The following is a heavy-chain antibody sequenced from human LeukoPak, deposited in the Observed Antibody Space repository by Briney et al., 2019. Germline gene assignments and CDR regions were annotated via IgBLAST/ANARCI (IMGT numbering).Heavy chain of an antibody. V-gene: IGHV4-59*11. CDR3: ARGGLYSSSSFDY. CDR1: GGSISSHY. Sequence: PSETLSLTCTVSGGSISSHYWSWIRQPPGKGLEWIGYIYYSGSTNYNPSLKSRVTISVDTSKNQFSLKLSSVTAADTAVYYCARGGLYSSSSFDYWGRGTLVTVSS. CDR2: IYYSGST. J-gene: IGHJ4*02. D-gene: IGHD6-6*01.